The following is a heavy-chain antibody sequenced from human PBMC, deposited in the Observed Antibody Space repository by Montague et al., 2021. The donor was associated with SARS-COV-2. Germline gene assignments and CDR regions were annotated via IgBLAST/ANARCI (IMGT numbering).Heavy chain of an antibody. CDR1: GGSISSSSYY. Sequence: SETLSLTCTVSGGSISSSSYYWGWIRQPPGKGLEWSGSIYYSGSNYYNPSLKSRVTISVDTSKNQFSLKLSSVTAADTAVYDCARDKAEYIVVVPAVPLAYGMDVWGQGTTVTVSS. CDR2: IYYSGSN. V-gene: IGHV4-39*07. D-gene: IGHD2-2*01. CDR3: ARDKAEYIVVVPAVPLAYGMDV. J-gene: IGHJ6*02.